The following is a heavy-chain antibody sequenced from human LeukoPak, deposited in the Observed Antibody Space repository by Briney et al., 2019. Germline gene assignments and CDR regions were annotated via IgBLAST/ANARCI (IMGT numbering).Heavy chain of an antibody. D-gene: IGHD3-10*01. Sequence: GESLKSSCKGSGYSFTSYWIGWVRQMPGKGLEWMGIIYPGDSDTRHSPSFQGQVTISADKSISTAYLQWSSLKASDTAMYYCARSATYSYGSLYYFDYWGQGTLVTVSS. CDR1: GYSFTSYW. J-gene: IGHJ4*02. CDR2: IYPGDSDT. CDR3: ARSATYSYGSLYYFDY. V-gene: IGHV5-51*01.